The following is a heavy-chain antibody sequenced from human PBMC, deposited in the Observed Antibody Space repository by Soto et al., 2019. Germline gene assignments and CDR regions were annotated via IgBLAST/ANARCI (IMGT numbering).Heavy chain of an antibody. D-gene: IGHD3-10*02. Sequence: EVQLVETGGGLIQPGGSLRLSCAASGFIVTSNYMTWVRQAPGKGLEWVSVMYSNGTTSYADSVKGRFTVSRDRNTLYLQMNSLRAEDTAVYYCVRSVHFGGQGTLVTVSS. CDR2: MYSNGTT. CDR3: VRSVHF. CDR1: GFIVTSNY. V-gene: IGHV3-53*02. J-gene: IGHJ4*02.